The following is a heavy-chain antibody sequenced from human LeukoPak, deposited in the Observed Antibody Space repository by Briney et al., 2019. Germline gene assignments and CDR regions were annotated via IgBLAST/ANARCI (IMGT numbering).Heavy chain of an antibody. CDR2: VWYDGSKK. V-gene: IGHV3-33*01. Sequence: GRPLRLSCAASGFTFSFYGMHWVRQAPGKGLEWVAVVWYDGSKKYYADSVKGRFTISRDNSKNTVYLQMNSLRVEDTAVYYCAGEEDLRGLRGGREFFQYWGQGTLVTVSS. CDR1: GFTFSFYG. J-gene: IGHJ1*01. CDR3: AGEEDLRGLRGGREFFQY. D-gene: IGHD3-10*01.